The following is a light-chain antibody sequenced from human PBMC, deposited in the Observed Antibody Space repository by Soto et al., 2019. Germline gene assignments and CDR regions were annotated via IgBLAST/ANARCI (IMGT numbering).Light chain of an antibody. J-gene: IGKJ1*01. CDR2: AAS. CDR3: QHSYTTLKA. V-gene: IGKV1-39*01. CDR1: QSIASY. Sequence: GDRVTISCRASQSIASYLNWYLQKPGKAPELLIYAASILQSGVPSRVSGSGSGTDFTLTISNLQPEDSATYYCQHSYTTLKAFGQGTKVEIK.